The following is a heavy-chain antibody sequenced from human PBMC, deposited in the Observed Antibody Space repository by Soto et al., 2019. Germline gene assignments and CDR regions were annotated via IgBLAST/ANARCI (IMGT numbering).Heavy chain of an antibody. Sequence: SETLSLTCTVSGGSISSYYWSWIRQPPGKGLEWIGYIYYSGSTNYNPSLKSRVTISVDTSKNQFSLKLSSVTAADTAVYYCAHSTTVSYYFDYWGQGTLVTVSS. V-gene: IGHV4-59*08. J-gene: IGHJ4*02. CDR1: GGSISSYY. D-gene: IGHD6-13*01. CDR3: AHSTTVSYYFDY. CDR2: IYYSGST.